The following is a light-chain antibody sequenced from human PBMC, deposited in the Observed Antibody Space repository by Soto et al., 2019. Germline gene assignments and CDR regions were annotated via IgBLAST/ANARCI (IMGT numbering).Light chain of an antibody. CDR2: DAS. CDR1: ESVVSNY. CDR3: QQYGSIPWT. V-gene: IGKV3-20*01. J-gene: IGKJ1*01. Sequence: EIGLTQSPGTLSLSPGERATLSFMATESVVSNYLAWYQLKPGQAPRLLIYDASSRATGIPDRFSGSGSGTDFTLTISRLEPEDFAVYYCQQYGSIPWTFGQGTKVDI.